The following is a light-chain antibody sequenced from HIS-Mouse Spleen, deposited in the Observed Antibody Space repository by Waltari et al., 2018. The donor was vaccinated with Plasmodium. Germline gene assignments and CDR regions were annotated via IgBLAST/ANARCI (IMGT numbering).Light chain of an antibody. J-gene: IGKJ3*01. V-gene: IGKV3-15*01. CDR2: GAS. CDR3: QQYNNWSFT. CDR1: QSVSSN. Sequence: EIVMTQSPATLSVSPGARATLSCRASQSVSSNLAWYQQKPGQPPRLLIYGASTRATGIPARCSGSVSGTEFTLTISSLQSEDFAVYYCQQYNNWSFTFGPGTKVDIK.